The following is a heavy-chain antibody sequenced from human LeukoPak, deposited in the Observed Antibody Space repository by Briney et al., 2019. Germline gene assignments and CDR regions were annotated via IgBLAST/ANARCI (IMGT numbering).Heavy chain of an antibody. CDR3: ARDSKQLRPGDFGY. CDR2: IIPIFGTA. V-gene: IGHV1-69*13. D-gene: IGHD6-6*01. CDR1: GGTFSSYA. J-gene: IGHJ4*02. Sequence: ASVKVSCKASGGTFSSYAISWVRQAPGQGLEWMGGIIPIFGTANYAQKFQGRVTITADESTSTAYMELSSLRSEDTAVYYCARDSKQLRPGDFGYWGQGTLVTVSS.